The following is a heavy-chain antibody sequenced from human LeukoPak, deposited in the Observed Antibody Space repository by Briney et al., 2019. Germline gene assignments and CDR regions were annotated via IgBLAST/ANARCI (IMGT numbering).Heavy chain of an antibody. CDR3: AKDRQRWLQWYFDY. J-gene: IGHJ4*02. CDR1: GFTFSSYA. Sequence: GGSLRLSCAASGFTFSSYAMSWIRQAPGKGLEWVSAISGSGGSTYYADSVKGRFTISRDNSKNTLYLQMNSLRAEDTAVYYCAKDRQRWLQWYFDYWGQGTLVTVSS. D-gene: IGHD5-24*01. V-gene: IGHV3-23*01. CDR2: ISGSGGST.